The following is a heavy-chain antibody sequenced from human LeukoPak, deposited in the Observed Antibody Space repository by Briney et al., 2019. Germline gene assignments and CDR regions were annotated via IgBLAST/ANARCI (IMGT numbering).Heavy chain of an antibody. CDR1: GITFDAHA. CDR3: ARKYASGTYPLDY. D-gene: IGHD3-10*01. V-gene: IGHV3-9*01. CDR2: INWNSGIK. J-gene: IGHJ4*02. Sequence: PGRSLRLSCAASGITFDAHAMHWVRQAPGKGLEWVSGINWNSGIKGYVDSVKGRFTIFRDNSKNTLYLQMSSLRVEDTAVYYCARKYASGTYPLDYWGQGILVTVSS.